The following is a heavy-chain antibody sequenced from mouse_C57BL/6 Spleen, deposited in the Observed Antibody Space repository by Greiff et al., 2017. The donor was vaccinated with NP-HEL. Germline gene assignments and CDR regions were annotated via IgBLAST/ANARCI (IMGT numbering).Heavy chain of an antibody. CDR1: GYTFTGYE. D-gene: IGHD2-13*01. J-gene: IGHJ4*01. Sequence: QVQLQQPGAELVRPGASVTLSCKASGYTFTGYEMHWVKQTPVHGLEWIGTIDPETGGTAYNEKFKGKAILTADKSSSTAYMELRSLTSEDSAVYYCTRSSYNGDYHYWALDYWGQGTSVTVSS. CDR2: IDPETGGT. V-gene: IGHV1-15*01. CDR3: TRSSYNGDYHYWALDY.